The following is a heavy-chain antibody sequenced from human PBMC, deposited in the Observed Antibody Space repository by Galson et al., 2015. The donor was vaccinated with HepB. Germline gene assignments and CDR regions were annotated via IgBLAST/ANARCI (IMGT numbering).Heavy chain of an antibody. V-gene: IGHV3-30*02. D-gene: IGHD6-19*01. J-gene: IGHJ4*02. CDR1: GFTFSSYG. CDR3: AKDGRVAGTLDY. Sequence: SLRLSCAASGFTFSSYGMHWVRQAPGKGLEWVAFIRYDGSNKYYADSVKGRFTISRDNSKNTLYLQMNSLRAEDTAVYYCAKDGRVAGTLDYWGQGTLVTVSS. CDR2: IRYDGSNK.